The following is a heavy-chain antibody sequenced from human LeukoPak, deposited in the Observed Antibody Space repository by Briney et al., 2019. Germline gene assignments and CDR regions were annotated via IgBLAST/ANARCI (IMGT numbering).Heavy chain of an antibody. J-gene: IGHJ4*02. D-gene: IGHD3-10*01. CDR2: ISGSGGST. Sequence: GGSLRLSCAASGFTFSSYAMSWVRQAPGKGLEWVSAISGSGGSTYYADSVKGRFTISRDNSKNTLYLQMNSLKAEDTAVYYCAKVTMVRGVTIDYWGQGTLVTASS. CDR3: AKVTMVRGVTIDY. CDR1: GFTFSSYA. V-gene: IGHV3-23*01.